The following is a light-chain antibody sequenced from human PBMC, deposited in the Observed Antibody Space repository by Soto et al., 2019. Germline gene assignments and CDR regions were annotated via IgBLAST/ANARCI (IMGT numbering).Light chain of an antibody. V-gene: IGLV1-44*01. CDR1: NSNIGTNT. J-gene: IGLJ1*01. CDR2: TNN. CDR3: AAWDDSLGAYV. Sequence: QSLLTQPPSASATPGQRVTISCSGSNSNIGTNTVNWYQQLPGTAPRLLIYTNNQRPSVVPQRFSGSKTGTSASLAIGGLQSEDGADYYCAAWDDSLGAYVFGTGTKLTVL.